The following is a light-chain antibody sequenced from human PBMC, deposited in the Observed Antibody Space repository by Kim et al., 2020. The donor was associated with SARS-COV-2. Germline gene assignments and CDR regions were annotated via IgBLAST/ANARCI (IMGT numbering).Light chain of an antibody. CDR3: QQRTTWLT. CDR2: DAS. CDR1: QSVSSY. Sequence: SLAPGERAPLSCRASQSVSSYLAWYQQKPGQAPRLLIYDASTRAPGIPARFSGSGFVTDFTLTISSLEPEDFAVYYCQQRTTWLTFGGGTKVDIK. V-gene: IGKV3-11*01. J-gene: IGKJ4*01.